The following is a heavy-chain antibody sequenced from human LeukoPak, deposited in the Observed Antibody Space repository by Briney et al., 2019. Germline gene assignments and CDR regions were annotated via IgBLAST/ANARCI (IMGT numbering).Heavy chain of an antibody. J-gene: IGHJ5*02. CDR2: ISTYNGNT. CDR1: GYTFSTYA. Sequence: ASVKVSCKASGYTFSTYAISWVRLAPGQGLEWMGWISTYNGNTNYAQKLQGRVTMTTDTITTTAYMELRSLRSDDTAVYYCARDHSGNWFDPWGQGTLVTVSS. CDR3: ARDHSGNWFDP. V-gene: IGHV1-18*01. D-gene: IGHD1-26*01.